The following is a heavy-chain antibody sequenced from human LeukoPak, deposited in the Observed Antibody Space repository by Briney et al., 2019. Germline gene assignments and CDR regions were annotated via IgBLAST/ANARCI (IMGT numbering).Heavy chain of an antibody. J-gene: IGHJ5*02. Sequence: SETLSLTCAVYGGSFSGYYWSWIRQPPGKGLEWIGEINHSGSTNYNPSLESRVTISVDTSKNQFSLKLSSVTAADTAVYYCARGRIAAAGIAGWFDPWGQGTLVTVSS. CDR3: ARGRIAAAGIAGWFDP. D-gene: IGHD6-13*01. CDR1: GGSFSGYY. CDR2: INHSGST. V-gene: IGHV4-34*01.